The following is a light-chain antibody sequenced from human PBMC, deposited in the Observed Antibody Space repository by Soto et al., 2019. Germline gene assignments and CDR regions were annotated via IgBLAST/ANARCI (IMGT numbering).Light chain of an antibody. Sequence: QSVLTQPPSASGTPGQRVTISCSGSSSNIGSNYVYWYQQLPGTAPKLLISRNNQRPSGVPDRFSASKSGTLATLDITGLQTGDEADYYCGTWDSSLTSGVIFGGGTKRTVL. J-gene: IGLJ2*01. V-gene: IGLV1-47*01. CDR2: RNN. CDR3: GTWDSSLTSGVI. CDR1: SSNIGSNY.